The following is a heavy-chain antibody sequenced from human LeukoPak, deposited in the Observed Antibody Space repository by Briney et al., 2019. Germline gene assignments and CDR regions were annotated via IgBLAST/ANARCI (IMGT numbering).Heavy chain of an antibody. Sequence: SETLSLTCAVYGGSFSGYYWSWVRQPPGKGLEWIGEINHSGSTNYNPALKSRVTISVDTSKTQFSLKLSSVTAGDTAVYYCGRGPSYYDFWSGGRRNWFDPWGQGTLVTVSS. CDR2: INHSGST. CDR3: GRGPSYYDFWSGGRRNWFDP. J-gene: IGHJ5*02. D-gene: IGHD3-3*01. V-gene: IGHV4-34*01. CDR1: GGSFSGYY.